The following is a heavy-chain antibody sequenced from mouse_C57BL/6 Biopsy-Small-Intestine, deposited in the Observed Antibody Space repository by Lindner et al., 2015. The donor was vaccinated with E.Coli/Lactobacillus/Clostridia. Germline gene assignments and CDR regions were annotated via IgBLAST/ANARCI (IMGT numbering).Heavy chain of an antibody. D-gene: IGHD4-1*01. CDR3: ARSTGTKRSTTVLTGTRYFDV. V-gene: IGHV1-20*01. J-gene: IGHJ1*03. CDR2: INPYNGDT. CDR1: GYSFTGYF. Sequence: VQLQESGPELVKPGASVKISCKASGYSFTGYFMNWVMQSHGKSLEWIGRINPYNGDTFCNQKFKGKATLTVDKSSSTAHMELRSLTSEDSAVYYCARSTGTKRSTTVLTGTRYFDVWGTGTTVTVSS.